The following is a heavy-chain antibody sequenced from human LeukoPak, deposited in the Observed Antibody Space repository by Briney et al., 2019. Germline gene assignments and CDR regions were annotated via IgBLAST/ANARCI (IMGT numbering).Heavy chain of an antibody. Sequence: GGSLRLYCAASGFTLSSFAMSWVRQAPGNGLGWVSAISGSGGGTYYADSVKGRFSISRDNSKNTLYLQMNSRRAEDTAVYYCAKDLRNGYGRFDYWGQGTLVTVSS. CDR3: AKDLRNGYGRFDY. CDR1: GFTLSSFA. V-gene: IGHV3-23*01. D-gene: IGHD5-24*01. J-gene: IGHJ4*02. CDR2: ISGSGGGT.